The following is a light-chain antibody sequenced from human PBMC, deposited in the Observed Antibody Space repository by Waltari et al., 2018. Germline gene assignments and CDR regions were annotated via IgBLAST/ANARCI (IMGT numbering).Light chain of an antibody. Sequence: QSILTQPPSASGTPGRTVTISCSGSNSNVGANSVCWYQQLPGTAPKLLIFGNNQWPSGVPDRFSGSKSGTSASLAIRGLRSEDEADYYCATWDDRLTAVFGGGTKLIVL. J-gene: IGLJ2*01. CDR1: NSNVGANS. V-gene: IGLV1-47*01. CDR2: GNN. CDR3: ATWDDRLTAV.